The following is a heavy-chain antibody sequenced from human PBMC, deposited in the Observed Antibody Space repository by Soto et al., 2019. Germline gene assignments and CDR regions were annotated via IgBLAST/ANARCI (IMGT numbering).Heavy chain of an antibody. J-gene: IGHJ5*02. CDR3: ARDASSYSVSGTFNWFDP. CDR1: GYTFTSYA. D-gene: IGHD3-10*01. Sequence: ASVKVSCKASGYTFTSYAIHWVRQAPGQSLEWMGWINPDNGNTEYSQRFQGRVTITRDTSATTAYMELSSLISEDTALYYCARDASSYSVSGTFNWFDPWGQGTLVTVSS. V-gene: IGHV1-3*01. CDR2: INPDNGNT.